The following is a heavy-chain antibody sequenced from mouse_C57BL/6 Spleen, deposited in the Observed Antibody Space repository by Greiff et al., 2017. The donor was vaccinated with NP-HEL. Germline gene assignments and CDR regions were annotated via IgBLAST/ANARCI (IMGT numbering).Heavy chain of an antibody. CDR2: IYPSDSET. D-gene: IGHD4-1*01. V-gene: IGHV1-61*01. Sequence: QVQLQQPGAELVRPGSSVKLSCKASGYTFTSYWMDWVKQRPGQGLEWIGNIYPSDSETHYNQKFKDKATLTVDKSSSTASMQLSSLTSEDSAVYYCARYWDGYAMDYWGQGTSVTVSS. CDR1: GYTFTSYW. CDR3: ARYWDGYAMDY. J-gene: IGHJ4*01.